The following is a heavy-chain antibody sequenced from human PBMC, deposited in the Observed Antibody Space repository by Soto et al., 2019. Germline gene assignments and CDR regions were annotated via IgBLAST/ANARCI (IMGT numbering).Heavy chain of an antibody. V-gene: IGHV4-59*08. J-gene: IGHJ6*02. CDR3: ARHAFGSGFYYGMNV. Sequence: SETLSLTCAVSGDAITSYFWSWIRQPPEKGLEWLGYIYYTGSTIYNPSLMRRVTISLDTSKNQFSLKLSSVTAADTAVYYCARHAFGSGFYYGMNVWGQGTTVTVSS. CDR1: GDAITSYF. D-gene: IGHD3-10*01. CDR2: IYYTGST.